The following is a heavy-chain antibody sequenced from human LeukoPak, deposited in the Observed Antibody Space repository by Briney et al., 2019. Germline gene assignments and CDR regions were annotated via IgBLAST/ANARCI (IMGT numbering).Heavy chain of an antibody. V-gene: IGHV3-21*01. CDR1: GFTFNPYS. D-gene: IGHD3-9*01. J-gene: IGHJ4*02. Sequence: GGSLSLSCAASGFTFNPYSMDWVRQAPGKGLEWVSSIVGSSSCIYYADSVKGRFTIPRDDAQNSLYLQMNSLRAEDTALDYCASRYFGWSPFDYWGQGTLVTVSS. CDR2: IVGSSSCI. CDR3: ASRYFGWSPFDY.